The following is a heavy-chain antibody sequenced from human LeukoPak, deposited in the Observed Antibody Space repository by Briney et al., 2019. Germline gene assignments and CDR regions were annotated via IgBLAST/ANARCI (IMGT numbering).Heavy chain of an antibody. D-gene: IGHD2-2*01. CDR3: ARSIVVVPAAEYI. Sequence: GGSLRLSCAASGFTFSSYAMSWVRQAPGRGREWVSAISGSGGSTYYANSVKGRFTISRDNSKNTLYLQMNSLRAEDTAVYYCARSIVVVPAAEYIWGQGTMVTVSS. CDR1: GFTFSSYA. CDR2: ISGSGGST. V-gene: IGHV3-23*01. J-gene: IGHJ3*02.